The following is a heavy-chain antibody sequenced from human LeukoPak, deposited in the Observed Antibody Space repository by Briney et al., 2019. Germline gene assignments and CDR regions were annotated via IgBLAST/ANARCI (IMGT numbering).Heavy chain of an antibody. CDR1: GFTFSSYA. Sequence: PGGSLRLSCAASGFTFSSYAMSWVRQAPGKGLEWVSGISGSGGSTYYADSVKGRFTISRDNSKNTLYLQMNSLRAEDTAVYYCAVHSSSWYLDWFDPWGQGTLVTVSS. D-gene: IGHD6-13*01. CDR3: AVHSSSWYLDWFDP. J-gene: IGHJ5*02. CDR2: ISGSGGST. V-gene: IGHV3-23*01.